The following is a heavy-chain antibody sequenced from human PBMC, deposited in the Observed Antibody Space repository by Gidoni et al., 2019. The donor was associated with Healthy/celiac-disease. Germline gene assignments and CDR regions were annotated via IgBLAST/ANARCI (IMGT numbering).Heavy chain of an antibody. CDR1: GFTFSSYS. V-gene: IGHV3-48*04. D-gene: IGHD1-26*01. CDR3: ARGSGSYPEAFDY. CDR2: ISSSSSTI. J-gene: IGHJ4*02. Sequence: EVQLVESGGGLVQPGGSLRLSCAASGFTFSSYSMNWVRQAPGKGLEWVSYISSSSSTIYYADSVKGRFTISRDNAKNSLYLQMNSLRAEDTAVYYCARGSGSYPEAFDYWGQGTLVTVSS.